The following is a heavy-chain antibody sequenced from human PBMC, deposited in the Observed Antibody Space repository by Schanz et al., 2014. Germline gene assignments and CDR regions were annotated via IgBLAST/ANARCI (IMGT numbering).Heavy chain of an antibody. V-gene: IGHV3-21*04. J-gene: IGHJ4*02. D-gene: IGHD6-13*01. Sequence: EVQLLESGGGLVQPGRSLRLSCAASGITFSYYNMNWVRQAPGKGLEWVSSISNGGGYIYYADSVKGRFTISRDNAKNSLFLQMNSLSAEDTAVYYCARARSWPDYWGQGTLVTVSS. CDR3: ARARSWPDY. CDR1: GITFSYYN. CDR2: ISNGGGYI.